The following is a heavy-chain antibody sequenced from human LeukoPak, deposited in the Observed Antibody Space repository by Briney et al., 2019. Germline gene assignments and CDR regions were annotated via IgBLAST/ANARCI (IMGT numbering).Heavy chain of an antibody. CDR1: AGSPTIYY. CDR2: IYYSGTT. V-gene: IGHV4-59*01. D-gene: IGHD3-3*01. CDR3: ARGVVITEYNWFDP. J-gene: IGHJ5*02. Sequence: PQSLSPTRALTAGSPTIYYWNWIRQPPGQGRESIGYIYYSGTTNYNPSLKTPVPISVDPSKNQFSMNLSAVTAAATAVYYCARGVVITEYNWFDPWGQGTLVTVYS.